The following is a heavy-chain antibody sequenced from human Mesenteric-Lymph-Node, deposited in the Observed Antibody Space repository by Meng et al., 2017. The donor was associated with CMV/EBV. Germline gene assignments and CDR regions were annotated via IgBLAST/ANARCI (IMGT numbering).Heavy chain of an antibody. Sequence: ASVKVSCKASGYTFTSYGISWVRQAPGQGLEWMGWINPNNGDTSYAQKFQGRVTMTRDTSISTDYMELSRLRSDDTAVYYCARGKRAQFLVGDWFDPWGQGTLVTVSS. CDR2: INPNNGDT. CDR1: GYTFTSYG. CDR3: ARGKRAQFLVGDWFDP. J-gene: IGHJ5*02. D-gene: IGHD2-15*01. V-gene: IGHV1-2*02.